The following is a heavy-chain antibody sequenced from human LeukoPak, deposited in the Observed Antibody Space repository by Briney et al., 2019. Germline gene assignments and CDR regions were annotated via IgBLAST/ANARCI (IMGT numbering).Heavy chain of an antibody. CDR3: ARATRVGAMVTWIED. V-gene: IGHV4-39*07. Sequence: SETLSLTCTVSGGSISSSSYYWGWIRQPPGRGLEWIGTIYYSGTTYYNPSLKSRITLSVDTSKNQFSLKLSSVTAADTAVYYCARATRVGAMVTWIEDWGQGTLVTVSS. J-gene: IGHJ4*02. CDR1: GGSISSSSYY. D-gene: IGHD5-18*01. CDR2: IYYSGTT.